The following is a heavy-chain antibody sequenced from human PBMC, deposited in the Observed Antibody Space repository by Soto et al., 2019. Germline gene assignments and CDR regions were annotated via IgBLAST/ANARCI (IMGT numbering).Heavy chain of an antibody. V-gene: IGHV1-18*01. CDR1: GYTFTSYG. CDR2: ISAYNGNT. J-gene: IGHJ6*03. CDR3: ARAEFESSGPGGYYYYMDA. D-gene: IGHD6-19*01. Sequence: QGQLVQSGAEVKKPGASVKVSCKASGYTFTSYGISWVRQAPGQGLEWMGWISAYNGNTNYAQKLQGRVTMTTDTSTSTAYMERRSLRSDDTAVYYCARAEFESSGPGGYYYYMDAWGKGTTVTVSS.